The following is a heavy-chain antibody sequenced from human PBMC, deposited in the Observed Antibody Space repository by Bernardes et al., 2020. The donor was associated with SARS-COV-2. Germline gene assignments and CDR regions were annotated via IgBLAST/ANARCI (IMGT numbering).Heavy chain of an antibody. J-gene: IGHJ2*01. CDR1: GCSISSYY. V-gene: IGHV4-59*01. CDR3: ARVGSVRWLRRGNWYFDL. Sequence: SETLSLTCTVSGCSISSYYWSWIRQPPGKGLEWICYIYYSGSTNYNPSLKSRVTISVDTSKNQFSLKLSSVTAADTAVYYCARVGSVRWLRRGNWYFDLWGRGTLVTVSS. CDR2: IYYSGST. D-gene: IGHD5-12*01.